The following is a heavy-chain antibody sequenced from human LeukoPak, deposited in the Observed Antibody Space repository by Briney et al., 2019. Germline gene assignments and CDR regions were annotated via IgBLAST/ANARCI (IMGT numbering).Heavy chain of an antibody. CDR2: IYYSGST. CDR1: GGSISSYY. D-gene: IGHD3-22*01. V-gene: IGHV4-59*01. J-gene: IGHJ4*02. CDR3: AGVHYYDSSGSY. Sequence: PSETLSLTCTVSGGSISSYYWSWIRQPPGKGLEWIGYIYYSGSTNYNPSLKSRVTISVDTSKNQFSLKLSSVTAADTAVYYCAGVHYYDSSGSYWGQGTLVTVSS.